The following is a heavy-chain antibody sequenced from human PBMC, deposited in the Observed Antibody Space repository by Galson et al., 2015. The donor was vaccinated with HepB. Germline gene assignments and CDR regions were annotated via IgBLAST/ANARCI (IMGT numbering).Heavy chain of an antibody. CDR2: IIPIFGTA. D-gene: IGHD1-26*01. V-gene: IGHV1-69*13. J-gene: IGHJ6*03. Sequence: SVKVSCKASGGTFSSYAISWVRQAPGQGLEWMGGIIPIFGTANYAQKFQGRVTITADESTSTAYMELSSLRSEDTAVYYCARDSDYYIKDYYYYYMDVWGKGTTVTVSS. CDR1: GGTFSSYA. CDR3: ARDSDYYIKDYYYYYMDV.